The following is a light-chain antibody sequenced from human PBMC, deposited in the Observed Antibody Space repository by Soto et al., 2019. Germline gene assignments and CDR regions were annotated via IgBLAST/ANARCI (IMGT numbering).Light chain of an antibody. CDR1: SSNIGAGYD. Sequence: QSVLKQPPSVSGAPGQRVTISCAGSSSNIGAGYDVHWYQQLPLTAPKLLIYGNINRPSGVPDRFSGSKSGTSASLAITGLQAEDEGDYYCQSFDSRLGNSLFGGGTKVTVL. CDR3: QSFDSRLGNSL. V-gene: IGLV1-40*01. CDR2: GNI. J-gene: IGLJ2*01.